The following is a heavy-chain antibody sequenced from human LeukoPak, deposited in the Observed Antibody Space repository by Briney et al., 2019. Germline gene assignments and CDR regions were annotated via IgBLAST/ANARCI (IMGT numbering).Heavy chain of an antibody. CDR1: GYSFTSYW. CDR2: IYPGDPDT. V-gene: IGHV5-51*01. CDR3: ARVRKSGTERHFDY. J-gene: IGHJ4*02. D-gene: IGHD3-10*01. Sequence: THGESLKISCKGSGYSFTSYWIGWVRQMPGKGLEWMGIIYPGDPDTRYSPSFQGQVTISADKSISTAYLQWSSLKASDTAMYYCARVRKSGTERHFDYWGQGTLVTVSS.